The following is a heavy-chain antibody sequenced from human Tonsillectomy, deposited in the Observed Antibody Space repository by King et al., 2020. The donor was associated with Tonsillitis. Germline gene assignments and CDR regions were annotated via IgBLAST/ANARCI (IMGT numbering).Heavy chain of an antibody. V-gene: IGHV3-74*01. CDR3: ARGTPGDADSWLY. CDR1: GFTFSSDW. J-gene: IGHJ4*02. Sequence: VQLVESGGGLVQPGGSLRLSCAASGFTFSSDWMHWVRQAPGMGLVWVSRINSDGSSTYYADSVKGRFTISRDNAKNTLYLQMNSLRAEDTAVDYWARGTPGDADSWLYWGKGTLVT. CDR2: INSDGSST. D-gene: IGHD6-13*01.